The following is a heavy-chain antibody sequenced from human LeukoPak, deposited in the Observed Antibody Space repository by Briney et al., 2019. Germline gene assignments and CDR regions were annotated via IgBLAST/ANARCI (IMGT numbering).Heavy chain of an antibody. D-gene: IGHD3-10*01. CDR3: ARVLRFGELMDY. Sequence: SETLSLTCTVSGGSISSSSYYWGWIRQPPGKGLEWIGSIYYSGSTYYNPSLKSRVTISVDTSKNQFSLKLSSVTAADTAVYYCARVLRFGELMDYWGQGTLVTVSS. V-gene: IGHV4-39*07. J-gene: IGHJ4*02. CDR2: IYYSGST. CDR1: GGSISSSSYY.